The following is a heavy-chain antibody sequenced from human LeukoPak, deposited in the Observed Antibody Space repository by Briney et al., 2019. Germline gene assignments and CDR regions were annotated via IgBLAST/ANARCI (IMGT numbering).Heavy chain of an antibody. CDR2: ISGSGGGT. CDR3: AKARFLEWLPFDY. J-gene: IGHJ4*02. V-gene: IGHV3-23*01. CDR1: GFTFSSYA. Sequence: GGSLRLSCAASGFTFSSYAMSWVRQAPGKGLEWVSAISGSGGGTYYADSVKGRFTISRDNSKNMLYLQMNSLRAEDTAVYYCAKARFLEWLPFDYWGQGTLVTVSS. D-gene: IGHD3-3*01.